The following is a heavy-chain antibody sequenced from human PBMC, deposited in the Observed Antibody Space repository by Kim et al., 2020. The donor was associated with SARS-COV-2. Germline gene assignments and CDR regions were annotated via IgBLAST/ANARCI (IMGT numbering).Heavy chain of an antibody. V-gene: IGHV3-21*01. Sequence: GESLRLSCAASGFTFSSYSMNWVRQAPGKGLEWVSSISSSSSYIYYADSVKGRFTISRDNAKNSLYLQMNSLRAEDTAVYYCAPQSGITMVQGVITSWGQGTLVTVSS. CDR1: GFTFSSYS. D-gene: IGHD3-10*01. CDR2: ISSSSSYI. J-gene: IGHJ4*02. CDR3: APQSGITMVQGVITS.